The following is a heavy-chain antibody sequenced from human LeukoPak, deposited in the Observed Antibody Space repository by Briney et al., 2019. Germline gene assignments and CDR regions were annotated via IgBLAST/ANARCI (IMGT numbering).Heavy chain of an antibody. J-gene: IGHJ4*02. D-gene: IGHD6-19*01. CDR2: IRYDGSNK. Sequence: PGGSLRLSCAASGFTFDDYGMHWVRQAPGKGLEWVAFIRYDGSNKYYADSVKGRFTISRDNSKNTLYLQMNSLRAEDTAVYYCATLQAVAESMVIDYWGQGTLVTVSS. CDR1: GFTFDDYG. CDR3: ATLQAVAESMVIDY. V-gene: IGHV3-30*02.